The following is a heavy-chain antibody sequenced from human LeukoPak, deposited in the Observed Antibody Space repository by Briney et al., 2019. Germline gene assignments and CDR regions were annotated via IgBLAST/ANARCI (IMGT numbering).Heavy chain of an antibody. J-gene: IGHJ4*02. V-gene: IGHV1-46*01. D-gene: IGHD3-3*02. CDR1: GDSYN. CDR2: SDPSGSST. Sequence: ASVKVSCKASGDSYNTHWVRQAPGQGLEWMGISDPSGSSTRYAQKFQGRVTMTRDTSTSTDYMEWSSLKSEDTAIYYCARDSNTLDYWGQGTLVAVSS. CDR3: ARDSNTLDY.